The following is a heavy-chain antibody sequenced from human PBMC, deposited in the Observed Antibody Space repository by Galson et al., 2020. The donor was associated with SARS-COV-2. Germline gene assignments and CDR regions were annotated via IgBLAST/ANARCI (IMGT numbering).Heavy chain of an antibody. CDR1: GGSISSYY. D-gene: IGHD3-10*01. CDR2: IYTSGST. J-gene: IGHJ6*02. CDR3: ARDITMVRGVNVAYYYFYGWDV. V-gene: IGHV4-4*07. Sequence: LETLSLTCTVSGGSISSYYWSWIRQPAGKGLEWIGRIYTSGSTNYNPSLKSRVTMSVDTSKNQLSLKLSSVTAADTAVYYCARDITMVRGVNVAYYYFYGWDVWGQGTTVTVSS.